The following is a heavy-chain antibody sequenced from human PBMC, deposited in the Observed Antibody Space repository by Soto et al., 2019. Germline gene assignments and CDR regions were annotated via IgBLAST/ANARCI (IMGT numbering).Heavy chain of an antibody. CDR2: IVPVFGTP. D-gene: IGHD3-22*01. CDR1: GGVFSNYA. J-gene: IGHJ5*02. CDR3: PRGSNYLSTGYYFDN. Sequence: GASVKVSCKASGGVFSNYALTWVLQAPGQGLEWVGGIVPVFGTPNYAPKFQGRVTVTADESTRTGYMELSSLTSEDTAMYYCPRGSNYLSTGYYFDNWGQGNLVTVSS. V-gene: IGHV1-69*13.